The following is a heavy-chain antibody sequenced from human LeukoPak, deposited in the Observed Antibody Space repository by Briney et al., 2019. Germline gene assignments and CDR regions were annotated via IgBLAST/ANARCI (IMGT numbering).Heavy chain of an antibody. CDR2: IYYSGST. J-gene: IGHJ3*02. D-gene: IGHD2-15*01. Sequence: PSETLSLTCTVSGGSISSSSFYWGWIRQPPGKGLEWIGYIYYSGSTNYNPSLKSRVTISVDTSKNQFSLKLSSVTAADTAVYYCAHLGGYCSGGSCYGSAFDIWGQGTMVTVSS. CDR3: AHLGGYCSGGSCYGSAFDI. V-gene: IGHV4-61*05. CDR1: GGSISSSSFY.